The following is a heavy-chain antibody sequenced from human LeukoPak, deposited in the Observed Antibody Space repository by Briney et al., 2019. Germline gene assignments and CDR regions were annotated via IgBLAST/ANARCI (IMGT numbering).Heavy chain of an antibody. D-gene: IGHD2-15*01. J-gene: IGHJ4*02. CDR3: AKQLGYCSDGSCYFPY. CDR2: ISNNGGYT. V-gene: IGHV3-23*01. Sequence: GGSLRLSCAASGFTFSSSAMSWVRQAPGKGLEWVSAISNNGGYTYYADSVQGRFTISRDNSKSTLCLQMNSLRAEDTAAYYCAKQLGYCSDGSCYFPYWGQGTLVTVSS. CDR1: GFTFSSSA.